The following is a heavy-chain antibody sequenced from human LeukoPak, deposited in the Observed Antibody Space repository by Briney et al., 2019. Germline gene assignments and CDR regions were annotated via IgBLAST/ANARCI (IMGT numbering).Heavy chain of an antibody. CDR2: IYYSGST. CDR3: ARSYGGNSPLY. V-gene: IGHV4-39*07. CDR1: GGSISSSSYY. D-gene: IGHD4-23*01. Sequence: SETLSLTCTVSGGSISSSSYYWGWIRQPPGKGLEWIGSIYYSGSTYYNPSLKSRVTISVDTSKNQFSLKLSSVTAADTAVYYCARSYGGNSPLYWGQGALVTVSS. J-gene: IGHJ4*02.